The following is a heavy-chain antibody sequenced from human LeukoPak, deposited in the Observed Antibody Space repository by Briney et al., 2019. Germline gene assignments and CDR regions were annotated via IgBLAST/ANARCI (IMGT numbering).Heavy chain of an antibody. J-gene: IGHJ1*01. CDR1: GDSISSSNW. D-gene: IGHD3-22*01. Sequence: SDTLSLTCAVSGDSISSSNWWGWIRQPPGQGLEWIGYMYSSGSFYYKPSLRGRVTMSVDTSKNQFSLRLSSVTAVDTAVYYCVSGPNYYDSSGYYHAEYFQYWGQGTLVTVSS. V-gene: IGHV4-28*05. CDR3: VSGPNYYDSSGYYHAEYFQY. CDR2: MYSSGSF.